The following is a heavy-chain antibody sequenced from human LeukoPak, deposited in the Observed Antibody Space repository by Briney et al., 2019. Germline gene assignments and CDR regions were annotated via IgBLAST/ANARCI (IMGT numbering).Heavy chain of an antibody. CDR2: INPSGGST. J-gene: IGHJ3*02. CDR3: ARDQSGYISNAFDI. V-gene: IGHV1-46*01. D-gene: IGHD5-12*01. CDR1: GYTFTSYY. Sequence: GASVKVSCKASGYTFTSYYIHWVRQAPGQGLEWMGVINPSGGSTTYAQKFQGRVTMIRDTSTTTIYMELSSLSSEDTAMYYCARDQSGYISNAFDIWGQGTMVTVFS.